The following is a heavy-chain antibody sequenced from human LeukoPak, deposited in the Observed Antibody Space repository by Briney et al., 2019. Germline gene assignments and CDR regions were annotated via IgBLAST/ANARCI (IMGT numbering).Heavy chain of an antibody. CDR2: ISGSAAST. CDR3: AKAPGGIVGY. CDR1: GFTFSTSA. Sequence: GGSLRLSCAASGFTFSTSAMSWVRQPPGKGLEWVSAISGSAASTCYADSVKGRFTISRDNSKNTLYLQMNSLRAEDTAVYYCAKAPGGIVGYWGQGTLVTVSS. J-gene: IGHJ4*02. V-gene: IGHV3-23*01. D-gene: IGHD3-16*01.